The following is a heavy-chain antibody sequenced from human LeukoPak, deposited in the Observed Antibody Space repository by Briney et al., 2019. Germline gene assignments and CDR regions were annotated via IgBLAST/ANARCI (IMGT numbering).Heavy chain of an antibody. CDR2: ISSSSSYI. V-gene: IGHV3-21*01. Sequence: GGSLRLSCAASGFTFSSYSMNWVRQAPGKGLEWVSSISSSSSYIYYADSVKGRFTISRDNAKNSLYLQMNSLRAEDTAVYYCASFGGSGRVYYFDYWGQGTLVTVSS. CDR3: ASFGGSGRVYYFDY. D-gene: IGHD3-10*01. J-gene: IGHJ4*02. CDR1: GFTFSSYS.